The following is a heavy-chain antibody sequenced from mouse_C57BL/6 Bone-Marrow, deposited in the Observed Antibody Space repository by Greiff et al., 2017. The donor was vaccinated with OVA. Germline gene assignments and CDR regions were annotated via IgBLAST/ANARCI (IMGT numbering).Heavy chain of an antibody. J-gene: IGHJ2*01. CDR1: GYTFTSYW. D-gene: IGHD1-1*01. Sequence: VKLMESGAELVKPGASVKMSCKASGYTFTSYWITWVKQRPGQGLEWIGDIYPGSGSTNYNEKFKSKATLTVDTSSSTAYMQLSSLTSEDSAVYYCARFPYYGSSPDYWGQGTTLTVSS. CDR3: ARFPYYGSSPDY. V-gene: IGHV1-55*01. CDR2: IYPGSGST.